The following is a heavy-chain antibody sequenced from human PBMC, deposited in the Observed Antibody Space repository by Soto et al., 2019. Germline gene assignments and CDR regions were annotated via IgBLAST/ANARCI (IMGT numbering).Heavy chain of an antibody. Sequence: QVQLVQSGAEVKKPGASVKVSCKASGYTFTSYGISWVRQAPGQGLEWMGWFSAYNGNTNYAQKLQGSVTMTTDTSKSPASMELRSLRSDDTAVYYCARFRQLFWSGYYSGHNWFDPWGLGTLVTVSS. J-gene: IGHJ5*02. D-gene: IGHD3-3*01. CDR1: GYTFTSYG. CDR3: ARFRQLFWSGYYSGHNWFDP. CDR2: FSAYNGNT. V-gene: IGHV1-18*04.